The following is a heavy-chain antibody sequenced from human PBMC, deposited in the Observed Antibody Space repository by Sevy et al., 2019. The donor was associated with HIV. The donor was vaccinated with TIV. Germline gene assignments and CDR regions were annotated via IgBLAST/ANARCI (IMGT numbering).Heavy chain of an antibody. D-gene: IGHD2-2*02. CDR1: GDSINTYY. J-gene: IGHJ4*02. CDR2: VSHSGNT. Sequence: GSLSLTCTVSGDSINTYYWSWIRQPPGKGLEWIGYVSHSGNTNYNPSLKSRVSMSVDTSTNQFSLKVKSVTAADTAVYYCARLRWDLVVVPGATPGCYFDSWGQGTLVTVSS. CDR3: ARLRWDLVVVPGATPGCYFDS. V-gene: IGHV4-59*08.